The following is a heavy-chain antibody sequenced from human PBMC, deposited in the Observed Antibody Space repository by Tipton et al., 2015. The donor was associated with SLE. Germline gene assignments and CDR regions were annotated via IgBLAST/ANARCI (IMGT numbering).Heavy chain of an antibody. CDR1: GYSISSGYY. V-gene: IGHV4-38-2*02. Sequence: TLSLTCAVSGYSISSGYYWGWIRQPPGKGLEWIGSIYHSGSTFYNPSLKSRVTMSVDTSKNHFSLKLISVTAADTAVYFCARDRNILYLSASTEVDAFDIWGQGTTVIVSS. CDR3: ARDRNILYLSASTEVDAFDI. CDR2: IYHSGST. D-gene: IGHD3-9*01. J-gene: IGHJ3*02.